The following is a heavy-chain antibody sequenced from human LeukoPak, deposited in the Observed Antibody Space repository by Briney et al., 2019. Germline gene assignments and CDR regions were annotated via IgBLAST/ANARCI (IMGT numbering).Heavy chain of an antibody. J-gene: IGHJ4*02. V-gene: IGHV1-2*02. D-gene: IGHD5-12*01. CDR1: GHIFNGYY. CDR3: ARGNSGSDY. CDR2: INPNSGDT. Sequence: GASVKVSCKASGHIFNGYYIHWVRQAPGQGLEWMGWINPNSGDTNYPQKFQGRVTMAWDTSISTAYMELSRLKSDDTAVYYCARGNSGSDYWGQGTLVTVSS.